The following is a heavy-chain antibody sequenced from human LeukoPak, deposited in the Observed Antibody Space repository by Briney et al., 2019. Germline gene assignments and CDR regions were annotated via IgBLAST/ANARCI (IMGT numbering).Heavy chain of an antibody. CDR3: ARVWDYGGNFGQAFDI. Sequence: PSETLSLTCTVSGGSISSYYWSWIRQPPGKGLEWVANINEPGSEKHYVDSVKGRFTISRDNAMNSLYLQMNSLRAEDTAVYYCARVWDYGGNFGQAFDIWGQGTMVTVSS. D-gene: IGHD4-23*01. CDR1: GGSISSYY. CDR2: INEPGSEK. J-gene: IGHJ3*02. V-gene: IGHV3-7*01.